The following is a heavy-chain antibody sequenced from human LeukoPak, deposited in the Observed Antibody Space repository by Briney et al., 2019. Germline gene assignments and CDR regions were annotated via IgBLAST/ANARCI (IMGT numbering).Heavy chain of an antibody. CDR2: IMPLFGTA. CDR1: GGTFNNSA. CDR3: ARDVHGDYGSGWFDP. J-gene: IGHJ5*02. D-gene: IGHD4-17*01. Sequence: ASVKVSCKTSGGTFNNSAVSWVRQAPGQGLEWLGGIMPLFGTAGYAQKFQGRVTIIKDESTGTVYLELTSLTSDDTAVYYCARDVHGDYGSGWFDPWGQGTLVSVSS. V-gene: IGHV1-69*05.